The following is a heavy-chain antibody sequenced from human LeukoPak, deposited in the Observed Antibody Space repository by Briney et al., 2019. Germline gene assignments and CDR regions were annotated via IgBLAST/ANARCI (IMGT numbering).Heavy chain of an antibody. Sequence: GGSLRLSCAASGFTFTSYAMNWVRQAPGQGLEWMGWINTNTGNPTYAQGFTGRFVFSLDTSVSTAYLQISSLTAEDTAVYYCARARGIQLWYRGWDFDYWGQGTLVTVSS. D-gene: IGHD5-18*01. CDR2: INTNTGNP. CDR1: GFTFTSYA. J-gene: IGHJ4*02. CDR3: ARARGIQLWYRGWDFDY. V-gene: IGHV7-4-1*02.